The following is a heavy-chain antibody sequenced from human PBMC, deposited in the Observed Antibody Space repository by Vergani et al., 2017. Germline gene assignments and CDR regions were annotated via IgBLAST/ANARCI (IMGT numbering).Heavy chain of an antibody. D-gene: IGHD3-22*01. J-gene: IGHJ4*02. CDR3: AKAQEFSYYYDSSVGDY. Sequence: EVQLLESGGGLVQPGGSLRLSCAASGFTFSSYAMSWVRQAPGKGLEWVSAISGSGGSTYYADSVKGRFTISRDNSKNTLYLQMNSLRAEDTAVYYCAKAQEFSYYYDSSVGDYWGQGTLVTVSS. V-gene: IGHV3-23*01. CDR1: GFTFSSYA. CDR2: ISGSGGST.